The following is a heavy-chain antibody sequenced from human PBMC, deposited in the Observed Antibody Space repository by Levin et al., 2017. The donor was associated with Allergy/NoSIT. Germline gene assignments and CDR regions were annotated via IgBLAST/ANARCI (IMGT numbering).Heavy chain of an antibody. CDR3: TRARSRMVRGSRSYWYFDL. Sequence: GGSLRLSCTASGFTFGDYAMSWFRQAPGKGLEWVGFIRSKAYGGTTEYAASVKGRFTISRDDSKSIAYLQMNSLKTEDTAVYYCTRARSRMVRGSRSYWYFDLWGRGTLVTVSS. D-gene: IGHD3-10*01. CDR2: IRSKAYGGTT. CDR1: GFTFGDYA. V-gene: IGHV3-49*03. J-gene: IGHJ2*01.